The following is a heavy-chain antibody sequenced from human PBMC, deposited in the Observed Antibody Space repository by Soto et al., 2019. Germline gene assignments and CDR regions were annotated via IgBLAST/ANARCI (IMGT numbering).Heavy chain of an antibody. CDR3: ARGPALRYCDMSGYRGSFEY. CDR2: MRPSDGST. CDR1: GYTVSSFY. Sequence: QVQLVQSGAEVVKPGASLTISCRASGYTVSSFYLHWVRQAPGQGLEWMGVMRPSDGSTTYAQKCQGRGTIARATSTNTVDMDLCSLRSDDTAVYYWARGPALRYCDMSGYRGSFEYWGLGTLVTVSS. J-gene: IGHJ4*02. V-gene: IGHV1-46*01. D-gene: IGHD3-22*01.